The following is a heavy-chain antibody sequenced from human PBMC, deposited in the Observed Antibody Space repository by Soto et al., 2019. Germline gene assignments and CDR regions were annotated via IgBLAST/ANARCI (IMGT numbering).Heavy chain of an antibody. D-gene: IGHD2-15*01. CDR2: IYYSGST. V-gene: IGHV4-31*03. Sequence: PSETLSLTCTVSGGSISSGGYYWSWIRQHPGKGLEWIGYIYYSGSTYYNPSLKSRVTISVDTSKNQFSLKLSSVTAADTAVYYCAREKEDCSCGSCKPNNWFDSWGQGTLVTVSS. CDR1: GGSISSGGYY. CDR3: AREKEDCSCGSCKPNNWFDS. J-gene: IGHJ5*01.